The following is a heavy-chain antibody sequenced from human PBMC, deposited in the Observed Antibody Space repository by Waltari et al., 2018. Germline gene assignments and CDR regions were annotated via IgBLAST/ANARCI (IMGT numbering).Heavy chain of an antibody. CDR1: GYSISSGYY. J-gene: IGHJ4*02. D-gene: IGHD6-13*01. CDR2: IYHSGST. Sequence: QVQLQESGPGLVKPSETLSLTCAVSGYSISSGYYWGWIRQPPGKGLEWIGSIYHSGSTYYNPSLKSRVTISVDTSKNQFSLKLSSVTAADTAVYYCARHGYSSDEAAAGSWGQGTLVTVSS. V-gene: IGHV4-38-2*01. CDR3: ARHGYSSDEAAAGS.